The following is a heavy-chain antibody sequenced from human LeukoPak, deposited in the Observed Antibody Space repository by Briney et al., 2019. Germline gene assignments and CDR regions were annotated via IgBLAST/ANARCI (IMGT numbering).Heavy chain of an antibody. D-gene: IGHD5-18*01. CDR2: MNPNSGNT. CDR1: GYTFTSYD. V-gene: IGHV1-8*03. Sequence: ASVKVSCKASGYTFTSYDINWVRQATGQGREWMGWMNPNSGNTGYAQKFQGRVTITRNTSISTAYMELSSLRSEDTAVYYCARLRGRKQLWFTRWFDPWGQGTLVTDSS. CDR3: ARLRGRKQLWFTRWFDP. J-gene: IGHJ5*02.